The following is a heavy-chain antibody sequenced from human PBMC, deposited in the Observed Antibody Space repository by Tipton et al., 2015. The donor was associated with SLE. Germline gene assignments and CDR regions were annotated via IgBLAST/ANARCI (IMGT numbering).Heavy chain of an antibody. J-gene: IGHJ5*02. CDR3: ARRRAATGLFSERGWFDP. D-gene: IGHD6-25*01. CDR2: IYYSGST. Sequence: LSLTCAVYGGSISSSSSYYWAWIRQSPGKGLEWIGNIYYSGSTYYNPSLKSRATISGDTSRNQFSLNLSSVTAADTAVYYCARRRAATGLFSERGWFDPWGQGALVTVSS. V-gene: IGHV4-39*01. CDR1: GGSISSSSSYY.